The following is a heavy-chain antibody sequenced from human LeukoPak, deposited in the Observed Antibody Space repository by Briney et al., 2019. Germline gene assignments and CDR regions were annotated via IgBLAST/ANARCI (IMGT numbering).Heavy chain of an antibody. Sequence: PGGSLRLSCAASGFTFSDSYMSWIRQAPGKGLEWLSYISSNGATIYYADSVKGRFTISRDNAKNSLYLQMNSPRAEDTAVYFCARGKGGSYTFDYWGQGTLVTVSS. V-gene: IGHV3-11*01. CDR3: ARGKGGSYTFDY. J-gene: IGHJ4*02. CDR1: GFTFSDSY. CDR2: ISSNGATI. D-gene: IGHD1-14*01.